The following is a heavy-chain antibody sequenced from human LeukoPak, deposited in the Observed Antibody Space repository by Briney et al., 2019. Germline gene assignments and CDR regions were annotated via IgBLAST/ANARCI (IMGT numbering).Heavy chain of an antibody. J-gene: IGHJ5*02. CDR3: AREIAVTGTLRFDP. D-gene: IGHD6-19*01. CDR1: GGSMSGHY. CDR2: IHYSGST. V-gene: IGHV4-59*11. Sequence: KTSETLSLTCTVSGGSMSGHYWSWNRQPPGKGLEWIAYIHYSGSTNYSPSLKSRVTISIDTSKNQFSLKLSSVTATDTAVYYCAREIAVTGTLRFDPWGQGTLVTVSS.